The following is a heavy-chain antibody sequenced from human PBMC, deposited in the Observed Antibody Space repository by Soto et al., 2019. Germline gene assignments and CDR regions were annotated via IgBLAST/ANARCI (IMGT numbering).Heavy chain of an antibody. J-gene: IGHJ6*04. CDR3: AKGVDHGDYVVDV. V-gene: IGHV3-9*01. D-gene: IGHD4-17*01. CDR2: ISWNSGSI. Sequence: GGSLRLSCAASGFTFDDYAMHWVRQAPGKGLEWVSGISWNSGSIGYADSVKGRFTISRDNAKNSLYLQMNSLRAEDTALYYCAKGVDHGDYVVDVWGKGTTVTVSS. CDR1: GFTFDDYA.